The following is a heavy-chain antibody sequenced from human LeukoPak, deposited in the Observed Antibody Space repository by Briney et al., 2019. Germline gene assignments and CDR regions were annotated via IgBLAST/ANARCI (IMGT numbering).Heavy chain of an antibody. CDR3: AAVGATRAYFEY. V-gene: IGHV3-74*01. CDR2: INIDGSSI. J-gene: IGHJ4*02. CDR1: GLTFSRDW. Sequence: SGGSLRLSCEGFGLTFSRDWMNWVRQAPGKGLEWVSRINIDGSSISYADSAKGRFTISRDNAKNTLYLQMNSLRAEDTAVYYCAAVGATRAYFEYWGQGTLVTVSS. D-gene: IGHD1-26*01.